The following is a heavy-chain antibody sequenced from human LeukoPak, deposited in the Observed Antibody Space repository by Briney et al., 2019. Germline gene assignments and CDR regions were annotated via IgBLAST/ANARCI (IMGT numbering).Heavy chain of an antibody. CDR3: ARVVDYVVLGVVVTGGWFDP. CDR1: GFDFNNYA. J-gene: IGHJ5*02. CDR2: ISGGGGHT. Sequence: GGSLRLSCAASGFDFNNYAMTWVRQAPGKGLEWLSVISGGGGHTYYADSVKGRFTISRDTSKNTLYLQMNNLRVEDTAVYYCARVVDYVVLGVVVTGGWFDPWGPGTQVTVSS. D-gene: IGHD3-16*01. V-gene: IGHV3-23*01.